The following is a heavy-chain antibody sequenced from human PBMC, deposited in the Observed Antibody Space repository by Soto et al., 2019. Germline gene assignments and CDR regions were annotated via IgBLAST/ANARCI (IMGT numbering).Heavy chain of an antibody. CDR1: GGSISSGGYY. Sequence: SETLSLTCTVSGGSISSGGYYWSWIRQHPGKGLEWIGYIYYSGSTYYNPSLKSRVTISVDTSKNQFSLKLSSVTAADTAVYYCASPLGGWYYYGMDVWGQGTTVTVSS. V-gene: IGHV4-31*03. J-gene: IGHJ6*02. CDR3: ASPLGGWYYYGMDV. D-gene: IGHD3-10*01. CDR2: IYYSGST.